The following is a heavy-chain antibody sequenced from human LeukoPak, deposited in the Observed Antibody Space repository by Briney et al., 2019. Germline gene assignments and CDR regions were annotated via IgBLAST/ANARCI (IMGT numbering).Heavy chain of an antibody. CDR1: GFTFCDFA. CDR2: ISSKGIRP. J-gene: IGHJ6*02. D-gene: IGHD3-3*01. V-gene: IGHV3-64*01. Sequence: GGSLRLSCAASGFTFCDFAMHSLRRAPGKGLEYVPTISSKGIRPYYANSVKGRFTISRDNSKNALYLQMGSLRADDTAVYYCVIAHSIHNYNYGIDVWGHGTTVTVSS. CDR3: VIAHSIHNYNYGIDV.